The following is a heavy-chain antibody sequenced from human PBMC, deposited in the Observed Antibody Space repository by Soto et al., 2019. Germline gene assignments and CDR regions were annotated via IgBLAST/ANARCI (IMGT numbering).Heavy chain of an antibody. CDR2: INHSGST. CDR1: GGSLSGYY. D-gene: IGHD2-8*01. Sequence: SETLSLTCAVYGGSLSGYYWSRIRQPPGKGLEWIGEINHSGSTSYNPSLKSRVTISVDTSKNQFSLKLNSVTAADTAVYYCARGPRDNSNGVRYYNYWGQGALVTVSS. V-gene: IGHV4-34*01. CDR3: ARGPRDNSNGVRYYNY. J-gene: IGHJ4*02.